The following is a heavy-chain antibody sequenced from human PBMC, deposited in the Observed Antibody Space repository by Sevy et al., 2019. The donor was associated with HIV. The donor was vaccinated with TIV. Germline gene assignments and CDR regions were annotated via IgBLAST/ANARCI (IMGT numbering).Heavy chain of an antibody. CDR2: LYAGGNT. J-gene: IGHJ4*02. CDR1: GFIFSNYN. D-gene: IGHD5-12*01. V-gene: IGHV3-53*01. CDR3: ARETVSGYNL. Sequence: GSLRLSCAASGFIFSNYNMNWVRQAPGKGLEWVSALYAGGNTYYADSVKGRFTISRDNSKNTVYLEINSLRAEDTAVYYCARETVSGYNLWGQGTLVTVSS.